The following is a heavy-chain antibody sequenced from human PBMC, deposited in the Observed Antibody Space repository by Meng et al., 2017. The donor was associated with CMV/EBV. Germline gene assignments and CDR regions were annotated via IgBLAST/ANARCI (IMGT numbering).Heavy chain of an antibody. V-gene: IGHV5-10-1*01. CDR1: ASVTNYW. J-gene: IGHJ5*02. CDR3: ARHCSGGSCYLSP. CDR2: IDPSDSYT. D-gene: IGHD2-15*01. Sequence: CKGSASVTNYWISWVRQMPGKGLEWMGRIDPSDSYTNYSPSFQGHVTISADKSIRTAYLQWSSLKASDTAMYYCARHCSGGSCYLSPWGQGTLVTVSS.